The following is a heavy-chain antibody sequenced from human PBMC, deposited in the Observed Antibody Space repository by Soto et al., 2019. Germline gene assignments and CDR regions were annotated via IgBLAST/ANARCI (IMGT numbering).Heavy chain of an antibody. V-gene: IGHV3-15*01. CDR1: GFTFSNAW. Sequence: EVQLVESGGGLVKPGGSLRLSCAASGFTFSNAWMSWVRQAPGKGLEWVGRIKSKTDGGTTDYAAPVKGRFTISRDDSKNTLYLQMNSLKTEDTAVYYCTTDWAELLWFGEFYAFDIWGQGTMVTVSS. CDR2: IKSKTDGGTT. D-gene: IGHD3-10*01. CDR3: TTDWAELLWFGEFYAFDI. J-gene: IGHJ3*02.